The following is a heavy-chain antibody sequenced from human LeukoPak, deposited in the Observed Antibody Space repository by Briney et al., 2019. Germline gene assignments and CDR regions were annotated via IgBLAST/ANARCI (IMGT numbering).Heavy chain of an antibody. J-gene: IGHJ4*02. CDR2: IIPIFGTA. CDR1: GGTFSSYA. V-gene: IGHV1-69*01. CDR3: ARDREYSSSSLNY. Sequence: SAKVSCKASGGTFSSYAISWVRQAPGQGLEWMGGIIPIFGTANYAQKFQGRVTITADESTSTAYVELSSLRSEDTAVYYCARDREYSSSSLNYWGQGTLVTVSS. D-gene: IGHD6-6*01.